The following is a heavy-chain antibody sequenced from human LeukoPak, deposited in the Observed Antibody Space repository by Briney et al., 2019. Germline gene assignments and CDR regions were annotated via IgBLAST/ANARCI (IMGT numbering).Heavy chain of an antibody. Sequence: ASVTVSSKASGYTFTTYGISWVRQAPGQGLEWMGWISAYNGNTNYTQKLQGRVTMTTDTSTSTAYMELRSLRSDDTAVYYCARDFGSYYYDSSPKTTRYNWFDPGGQGTLVTVS. D-gene: IGHD3-22*01. V-gene: IGHV1-18*01. CDR1: GYTFTTYG. CDR2: ISAYNGNT. J-gene: IGHJ5*02. CDR3: ARDFGSYYYDSSPKTTRYNWFDP.